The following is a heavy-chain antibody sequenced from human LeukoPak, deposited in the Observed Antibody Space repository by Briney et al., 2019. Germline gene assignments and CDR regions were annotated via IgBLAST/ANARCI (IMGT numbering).Heavy chain of an antibody. J-gene: IGHJ4*02. CDR3: ARVNVCPRCHFDY. D-gene: IGHD3-16*01. CDR2: ISTDGSSA. Sequence: GGSLRLSCAASGFTFNSYWMHWVRQAPGKGLVWVSRISTDGSSAMYADSVKGRFTISRDNAKNTLYLQMNSQRAEDTAVYYCARVNVCPRCHFDYWGQGTLVTVSS. CDR1: GFTFNSYW. V-gene: IGHV3-74*03.